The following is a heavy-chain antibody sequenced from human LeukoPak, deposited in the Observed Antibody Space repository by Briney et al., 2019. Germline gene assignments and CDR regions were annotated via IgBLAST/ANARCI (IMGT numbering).Heavy chain of an antibody. Sequence: GGSLRLSCAASGFTFSDYYMTWVRQAPGKGLEWVSVIYSGGSTYYADSVKGRLTVSRDNSKNTLYLQMNSLRAEDTAVYYCASTTRGGTYYYYMDVWGKGTTVTISS. CDR1: GFTFSDYY. CDR3: ASTTRGGTYYYYMDV. D-gene: IGHD1-1*01. V-gene: IGHV3-53*01. J-gene: IGHJ6*03. CDR2: IYSGGST.